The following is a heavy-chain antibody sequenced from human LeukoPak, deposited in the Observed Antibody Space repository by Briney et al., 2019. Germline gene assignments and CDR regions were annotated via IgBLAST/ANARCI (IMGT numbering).Heavy chain of an antibody. CDR1: GYTLTELS. Sequence: ASVKVSCKVSGYTLTELSMHWVRQAPGKGLEWMGGFDPEDGETIYAQKFQGRVTMTGDTSTDTAYMELSSLRSEDTAVYYCATRLLYRKSFDYWGQGTLVTVSS. D-gene: IGHD3-3*01. CDR3: ATRLLYRKSFDY. CDR2: FDPEDGET. V-gene: IGHV1-24*01. J-gene: IGHJ4*02.